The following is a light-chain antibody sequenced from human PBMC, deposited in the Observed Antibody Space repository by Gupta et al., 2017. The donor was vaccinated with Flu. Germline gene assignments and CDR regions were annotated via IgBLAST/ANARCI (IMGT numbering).Light chain of an antibody. Sequence: SSELTQDPAVSVALGQTVRITCQGDSLRSYYANWYQQKPEPAPVLVIYAKNNRPSGIPERFSGSSSGSAASVTITGAQAEDEADYYCNSRDSSDNRLGWVFGGGTKLTVL. V-gene: IGLV3-19*01. J-gene: IGLJ3*02. CDR2: AKN. CDR3: NSRDSSDNRLGWV. CDR1: SLRSYY.